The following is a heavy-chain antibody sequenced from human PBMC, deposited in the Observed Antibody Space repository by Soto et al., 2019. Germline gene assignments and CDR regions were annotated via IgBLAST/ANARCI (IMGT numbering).Heavy chain of an antibody. CDR2: MSGAGRSS. CDR3: AKGSIFGVENIYDY. CDR1: GFTFSSYA. D-gene: IGHD3-3*01. J-gene: IGHJ4*02. Sequence: DVQLLESGGDLVQPGGSLRLSCAASGFTFSSYAMSWVRQAPGKGLGWVSSMSGAGRSSYDADSVKVRFTISRDTSKNPLYLQMNNVRAEDTALYYCAKGSIFGVENIYDYWGQGTLVTVSS. V-gene: IGHV3-23*01.